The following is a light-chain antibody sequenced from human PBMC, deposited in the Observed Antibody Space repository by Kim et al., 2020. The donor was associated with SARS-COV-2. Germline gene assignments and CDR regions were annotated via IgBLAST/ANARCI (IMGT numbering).Light chain of an antibody. V-gene: IGLV2-8*01. CDR1: SSDVGGYNY. Sequence: GQSVTTSCTGTSSDVGGYNYVSWHQQPPGKAPKLLIYELSTRPSGVPDRFSGSRSGNTASLTVSGLQTEDEADYYCSSYAGSNSVVFGGGTQLTVL. CDR3: SSYAGSNSVV. CDR2: ELS. J-gene: IGLJ2*01.